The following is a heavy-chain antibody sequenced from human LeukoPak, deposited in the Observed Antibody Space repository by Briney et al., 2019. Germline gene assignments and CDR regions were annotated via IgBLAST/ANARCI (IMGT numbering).Heavy chain of an antibody. D-gene: IGHD4-17*01. V-gene: IGHV4-30-4*01. Sequence: SQTLSLTCTVSGGSISSGDYYWSWIRQPPGKGLEWIGYIYYSGGTYYNPSLKSRVTISVDTSKNPFSLKLSSVTAADTAVYYCAREWGLHGDYSYWYFDLWGRGTLVTVSS. J-gene: IGHJ2*01. CDR1: GGSISSGDYY. CDR2: IYYSGGT. CDR3: AREWGLHGDYSYWYFDL.